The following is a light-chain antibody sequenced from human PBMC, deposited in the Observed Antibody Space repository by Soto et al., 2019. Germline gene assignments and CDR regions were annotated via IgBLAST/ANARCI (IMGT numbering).Light chain of an antibody. CDR3: ISYARSNNFYG. CDR2: EVS. J-gene: IGLJ1*01. Sequence: SVLTPPPSASGSPGQSATISCNGTSSDVGGYNYVSWYQQYPGKAPKLMIYEVSKRPSGVPDRFSGSKSGNTASLTVSGLQDEDEADYYFISYARSNNFYGCAAGTKATV. V-gene: IGLV2-8*01. CDR1: SSDVGGYNY.